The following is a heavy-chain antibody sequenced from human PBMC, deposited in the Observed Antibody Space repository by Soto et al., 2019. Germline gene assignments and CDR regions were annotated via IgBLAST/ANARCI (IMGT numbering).Heavy chain of an antibody. D-gene: IGHD5-12*01. V-gene: IGHV5-10-1*01. J-gene: IGHJ6*02. CDR2: IDPSDSYT. CDR1: GYSFTSYW. CDR3: ARQTYSGYIYYYGMDV. Sequence: GESLKISCKGSGYSFTSYWISWVRQMPGKGLEWMGRIDPSDSYTNYSPSFQGHVTISADKSISTAYLQWSSLKASDTAMYYCARQTYSGYIYYYGMDVWGRGTTVTVSS.